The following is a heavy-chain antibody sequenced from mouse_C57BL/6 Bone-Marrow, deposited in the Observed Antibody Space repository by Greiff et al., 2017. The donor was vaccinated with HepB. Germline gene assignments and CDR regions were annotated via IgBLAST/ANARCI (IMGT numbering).Heavy chain of an antibody. Sequence: QVQLQQSGAELVRPGTSVKVSCKASGYAFTNYLIEWVKQRPGQGLEWIGVINPGSGGTNYNEKFKGKATLPADKSSSTAYMQLSSLTSEDSAVYFCARKDTTVVDAMDYWGQGTSVTVSS. J-gene: IGHJ4*01. D-gene: IGHD1-1*01. CDR2: INPGSGGT. CDR3: ARKDTTVVDAMDY. V-gene: IGHV1-54*01. CDR1: GYAFTNYL.